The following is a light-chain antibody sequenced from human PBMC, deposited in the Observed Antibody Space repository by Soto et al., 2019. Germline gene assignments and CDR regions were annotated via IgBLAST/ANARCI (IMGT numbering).Light chain of an antibody. Sequence: DIVMTQSPATLSVSPGERATLSCRASQSLYSNLAWYQQKPGQAPRLLIYGASTRATGIPARFSGSGSGTEYTLTISSLQSEDFAIYYCQQYSDWPTTFGQGTKVVIK. J-gene: IGKJ1*01. CDR1: QSLYSN. CDR2: GAS. CDR3: QQYSDWPTT. V-gene: IGKV3-15*01.